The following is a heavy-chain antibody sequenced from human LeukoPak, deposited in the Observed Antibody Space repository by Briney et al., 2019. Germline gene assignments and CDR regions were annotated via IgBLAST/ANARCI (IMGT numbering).Heavy chain of an antibody. V-gene: IGHV4-59*01. J-gene: IGHJ3*02. CDR1: GGSISSYY. CDR3: AREPRPGSCAFDI. CDR2: IYYSGST. Sequence: SETLSLTCTVSGGSISSYYWSWIRQPPGKGLEWIGYIYYSGSTNYNPSLKSRVTISVDTSKNQFSLKLSSMTAADTAVYYCAREPRPGSCAFDIWGQGTMVTVSS.